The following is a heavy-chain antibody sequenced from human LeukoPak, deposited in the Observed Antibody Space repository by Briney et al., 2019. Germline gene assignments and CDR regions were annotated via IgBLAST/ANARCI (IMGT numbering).Heavy chain of an antibody. CDR2: ISSSGNTI. D-gene: IGHD1-1*01. CDR3: SRDGGTNWDLDF. V-gene: IGHV3-11*04. CDR1: GFTFSDYY. J-gene: IGHJ4*02. Sequence: PGGSLRLSCAASGFTFSDYYMSWIRQAPGKGLEWVSYISSSGNTIYYADSVKGRFTISRDIAKNSLYLQVNSLRGEDTAVYYCSRDGGTNWDLDFWGQGTLVTVSS.